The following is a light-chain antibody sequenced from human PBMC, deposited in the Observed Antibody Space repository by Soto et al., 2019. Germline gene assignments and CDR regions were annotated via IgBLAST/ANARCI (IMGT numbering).Light chain of an antibody. CDR3: HQYAASPLT. J-gene: IGKJ1*01. V-gene: IGKV3-20*01. CDR2: DAS. CDR1: QSVGRNY. Sequence: EMVLTQSPGTLSLSPGERATLSCRASQSVGRNYLAWYQQKPGQAPRLLIYDASSRATGIPDSFSGSGSGTDFTLTISRLEPEDFAVYYCHQYAASPLTFGQGTKVEIK.